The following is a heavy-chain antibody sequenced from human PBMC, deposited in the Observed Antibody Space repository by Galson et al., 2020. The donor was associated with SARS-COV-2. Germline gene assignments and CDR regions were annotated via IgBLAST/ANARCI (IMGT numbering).Heavy chain of an antibody. CDR2: ISGSGRST. CDR1: GFTFSNYA. Sequence: GGSLRLSCAASGFTFSNYALTWVRQAPGRGLEWVSTISGSGRSTYYADSVKGRYTINRDTNKNTLYLQMNSVRGEDTAVYYCASGVLIGYFDWSYFDYWGQGTLVTVSS. CDR3: ASGVLIGYFDWSYFDY. J-gene: IGHJ4*02. V-gene: IGHV3-23*01. D-gene: IGHD3-9*01.